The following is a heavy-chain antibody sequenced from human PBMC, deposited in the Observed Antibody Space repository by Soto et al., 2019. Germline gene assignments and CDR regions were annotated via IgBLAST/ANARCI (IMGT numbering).Heavy chain of an antibody. D-gene: IGHD2-2*01. J-gene: IGHJ6*02. CDR1: GGTFSSYA. CDR2: IIPIFGTA. V-gene: IGHV1-69*01. Sequence: QVQLVQSGAEVKKPWSSVKVSCKASGGTFSSYAISWVRQAPGQGREWMGVIIPIFGTANYAQKFQGRVTITADESTSTADMELSSLRSEDTAVYYCAREIVVVPAAMLISSYYYGMDFWGQGTTVTVSS. CDR3: AREIVVVPAAMLISSYYYGMDF.